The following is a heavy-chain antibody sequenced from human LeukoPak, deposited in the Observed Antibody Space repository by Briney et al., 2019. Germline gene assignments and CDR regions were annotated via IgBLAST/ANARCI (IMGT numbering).Heavy chain of an antibody. Sequence: ASVKVSCKASGYTFTSYYMHWVRQAPGQGLEWMGIINPSGGSTSYAQKFQGRVTMTRDTSTSTVYMELSSLRSEDTAVYYCASGDYHDSSGYYGNEYFQHWGQGTLVTVSS. CDR3: ASGDYHDSSGYYGNEYFQH. CDR2: INPSGGST. V-gene: IGHV1-46*01. CDR1: GYTFTSYY. D-gene: IGHD3-22*01. J-gene: IGHJ1*01.